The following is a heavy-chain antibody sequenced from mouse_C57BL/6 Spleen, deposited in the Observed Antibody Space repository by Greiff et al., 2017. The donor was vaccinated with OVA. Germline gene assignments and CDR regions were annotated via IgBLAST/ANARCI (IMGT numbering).Heavy chain of an antibody. Sequence: QVQLQQPGAELVKPGASVKLSCKASGYTFTSYWMQWVKQRPGQGLEWIGEIDPSDSYTNYNQKFKGKATLTVDTSSSTADMQLSILTSENSAVYYCSGYYYVSSYYFDYWGQGTTLTVSS. CDR3: SGYYYVSSYYFDY. D-gene: IGHD1-1*01. CDR2: IDPSDSYT. V-gene: IGHV1-50*01. CDR1: GYTFTSYW. J-gene: IGHJ2*01.